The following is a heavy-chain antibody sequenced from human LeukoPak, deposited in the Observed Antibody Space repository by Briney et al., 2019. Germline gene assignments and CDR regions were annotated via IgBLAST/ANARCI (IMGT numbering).Heavy chain of an antibody. J-gene: IGHJ4*02. Sequence: GGSLRLSCAASGFTFSSYGMHWVRQAPGKGLEWVAVISYDGSNKYYADSVKGRFTISRDNSKNTLYLQMNSLRAEDTAVYYCARDSDVDTATVIWENYYFDYWGQGTLVTVSS. CDR1: GFTFSSYG. CDR2: ISYDGSNK. D-gene: IGHD5-18*01. V-gene: IGHV3-30*03. CDR3: ARDSDVDTATVIWENYYFDY.